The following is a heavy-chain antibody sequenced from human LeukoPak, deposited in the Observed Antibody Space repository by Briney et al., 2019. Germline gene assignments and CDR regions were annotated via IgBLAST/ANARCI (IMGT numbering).Heavy chain of an antibody. Sequence: GGSLRLSCEASGFTFNHFAMHWLRQAPGKGLEWVTVISYDGKKTYYADSVKGRFTLSRDDSQHTVYLQMNSLRDDDTALYYCVRGSKIRGVIPEGEFDYWGQGTLVTVSS. CDR1: GFTFNHFA. V-gene: IGHV3-30*04. CDR2: ISYDGKKT. J-gene: IGHJ4*02. D-gene: IGHD3-10*01. CDR3: VRGSKIRGVIPEGEFDY.